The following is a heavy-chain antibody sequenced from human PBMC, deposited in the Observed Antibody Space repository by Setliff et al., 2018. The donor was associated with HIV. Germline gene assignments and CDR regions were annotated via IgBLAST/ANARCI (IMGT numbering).Heavy chain of an antibody. J-gene: IGHJ4*02. CDR1: GGSISSGGYY. CDR3: AREVASAAAGTVDY. Sequence: SETLSLTCTVSGGSISSGGYYWSWIRQHPGKGLEWIGYIYYSGSTYYNPSLKSRVTISVDTSKNQFSLKLSSVNAADTAVYYCAREVASAAAGTVDYWGQGTLVTVSS. V-gene: IGHV4-31*03. D-gene: IGHD6-13*01. CDR2: IYYSGST.